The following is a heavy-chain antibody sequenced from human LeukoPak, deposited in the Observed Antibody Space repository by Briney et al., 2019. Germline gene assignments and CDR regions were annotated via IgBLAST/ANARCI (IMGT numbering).Heavy chain of an antibody. CDR1: GYTFTRYY. Sequence: ASVKVSCKASGYTFTRYYIHWVRQAPGQGLEWMGVINPSGGSTTHARKFQGRVTMTRDTSTSTVYMDLSSLRSEDTAVYYCARDLVGSSSGWGQGTTVTVSS. V-gene: IGHV1-46*01. CDR3: ARDLVGSSSG. J-gene: IGHJ6*02. CDR2: INPSGGST. D-gene: IGHD6-6*01.